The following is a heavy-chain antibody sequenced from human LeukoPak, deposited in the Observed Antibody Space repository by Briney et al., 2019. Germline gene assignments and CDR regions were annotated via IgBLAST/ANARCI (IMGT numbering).Heavy chain of an antibody. D-gene: IGHD1-1*01. CDR1: GYTFTSYY. J-gene: IGHJ5*02. Sequence: ASVKVSCKASGYTFTSYYMHWVRQAPGQGLEWMGIINPSGGSTSYAQKFQGRVTMTRDTSTSTVYMELSSLRSEDTAVYYCARDPTTGTSPNWFDPWGQGTLVTVSS. CDR2: INPSGGST. V-gene: IGHV1-46*01. CDR3: ARDPTTGTSPNWFDP.